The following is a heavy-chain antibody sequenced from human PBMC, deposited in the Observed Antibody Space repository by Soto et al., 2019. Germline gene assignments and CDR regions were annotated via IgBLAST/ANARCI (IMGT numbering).Heavy chain of an antibody. Sequence: SETLSLTCTVSGGSISTYYWSWIRQPPGKGLEWIGYIYYSGSTNYNPSLKSRVTISVDTSKNQFSLKLSSVTAADTAVYYCARNLDGYNPYIFDYWGHRTLVTVSS. CDR1: GGSISTYY. CDR2: IYYSGST. CDR3: ARNLDGYNPYIFDY. J-gene: IGHJ4*01. D-gene: IGHD5-12*01. V-gene: IGHV4-59*01.